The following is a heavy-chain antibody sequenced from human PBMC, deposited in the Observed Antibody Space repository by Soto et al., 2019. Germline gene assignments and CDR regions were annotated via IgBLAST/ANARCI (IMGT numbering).Heavy chain of an antibody. CDR1: GYTFTSYG. Sequence: QVQLVQSGAEVKKPGASVKVSCKASGYTFTSYGISWVRQAAGQGLEWMGWISADNGNTNYAPKLQGSVTMTTDTSTSTAYMELRSLRSDDTAVYYCAIDQDYYGSGSYHDYWGQGTLVTVSS. CDR3: AIDQDYYGSGSYHDY. CDR2: ISADNGNT. V-gene: IGHV1-18*01. J-gene: IGHJ4*02. D-gene: IGHD3-10*01.